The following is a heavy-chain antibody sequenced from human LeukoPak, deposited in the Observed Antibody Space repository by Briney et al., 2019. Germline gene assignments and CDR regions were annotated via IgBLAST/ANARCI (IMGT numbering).Heavy chain of an antibody. Sequence: GASVKVSCKASGGTFSSYAISWVRQAPGQGLEWMGGIIPIFGTANYAQKFQGRVTITADESTSTAYMELSSLRSEDTAVYYCAMEYSSSGGHFDYWGQGTLVTVSS. J-gene: IGHJ4*02. D-gene: IGHD6-6*01. CDR3: AMEYSSSGGHFDY. V-gene: IGHV1-69*13. CDR2: IIPIFGTA. CDR1: GGTFSSYA.